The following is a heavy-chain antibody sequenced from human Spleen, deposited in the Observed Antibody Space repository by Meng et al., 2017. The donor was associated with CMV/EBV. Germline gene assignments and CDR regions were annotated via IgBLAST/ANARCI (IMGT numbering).Heavy chain of an antibody. CDR1: GYTFTSYD. Sequence: ASMKVSCKASGYTFTSYDINWVRQATGQGLEWMGWMNPNSGNTGYAQKFQGRVTITRNTSISTAYMELSSLRSEDTAVYYCARGRRVVPAAPPNDAFDIWGQGTMVTVSS. V-gene: IGHV1-8*03. J-gene: IGHJ3*02. D-gene: IGHD2-2*01. CDR3: ARGRRVVPAAPPNDAFDI. CDR2: MNPNSGNT.